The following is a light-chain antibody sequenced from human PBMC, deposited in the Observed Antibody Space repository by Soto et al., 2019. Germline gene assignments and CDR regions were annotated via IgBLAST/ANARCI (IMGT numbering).Light chain of an antibody. CDR3: SSYTSSTTLSVV. Sequence: QSVLTQPASVSGSPGQSITISCTGTSSDVGGYNYVSWYQQHPGKAPKLMIYGVTNRPSGVSNRFSGSESGNTASLTISGLQAEDEADYYCSSYTSSTTLSVVFGGGTKLTVL. CDR1: SSDVGGYNY. CDR2: GVT. J-gene: IGLJ2*01. V-gene: IGLV2-14*01.